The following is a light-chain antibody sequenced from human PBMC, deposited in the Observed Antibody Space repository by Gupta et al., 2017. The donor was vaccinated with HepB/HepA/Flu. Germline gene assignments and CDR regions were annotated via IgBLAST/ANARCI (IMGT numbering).Light chain of an antibody. CDR1: ALPKQY. V-gene: IGLV3-25*03. CDR3: QSADSSGTDVV. Sequence: SSELPQPPSVSVSPGQTARITCSGDALPKQYAYWYQQKPGQAPVLVIYKDSERPSGIPERFSGSSSGTTVTLTISGVQAEDEADYYCQSADSSGTDVVFGGGTKLTVL. J-gene: IGLJ2*01. CDR2: KDS.